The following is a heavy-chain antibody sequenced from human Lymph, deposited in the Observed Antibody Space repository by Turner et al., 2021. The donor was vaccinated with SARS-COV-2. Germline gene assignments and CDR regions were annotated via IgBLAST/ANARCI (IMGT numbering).Heavy chain of an antibody. CDR1: GGSIRSYF. CDR2: IYYSGST. CDR3: ARDRTSYGDYWAGYYYGMDV. Sequence: QVQLQESGPGLVKPSETLSLTCTVSGGSIRSYFWSWIRQPPGKGLEWIAYIYYSGSTNYNPSLKSRVTISVDTSKNQFSLRLSSVTAADTAVYYCARDRTSYGDYWAGYYYGMDVWGQGTTVTVSS. D-gene: IGHD4-17*01. J-gene: IGHJ6*02. V-gene: IGHV4-59*13.